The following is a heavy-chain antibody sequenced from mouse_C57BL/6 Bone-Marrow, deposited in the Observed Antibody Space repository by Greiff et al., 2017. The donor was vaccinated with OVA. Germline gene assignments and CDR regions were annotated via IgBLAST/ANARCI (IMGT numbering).Heavy chain of an antibody. CDR2: ISGGGGNT. V-gene: IGHV5-9*01. D-gene: IGHD3-2*02. J-gene: IGHJ4*01. CDR3: ARHRPTAQAAYYAMDY. Sequence: EVHLVESGGGLVKPGGSLKLSCAASGFTFSSYTMSWVRQTPEKRLEWVATISGGGGNTYYPDSVKGRFTISRDNAKNTLYLQMSSLRSEDTALYYCARHRPTAQAAYYAMDYWGQGTSVTVSS. CDR1: GFTFSSYT.